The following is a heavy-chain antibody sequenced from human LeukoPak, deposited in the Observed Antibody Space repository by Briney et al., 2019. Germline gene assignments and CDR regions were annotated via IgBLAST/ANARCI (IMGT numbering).Heavy chain of an antibody. CDR3: ATVTPDHWYFDL. J-gene: IGHJ2*01. CDR1: GYTLTELS. V-gene: IGHV1-24*01. CDR2: FDPEDGET. Sequence: ASVKVSCKVSGYTLTELSMHWVRQAPGKGLEWMGGFDPEDGETIYAQKFQGRVTMTEDTPTDTAYMELSSLRSEDTAVYYCATVTPDHWYFDLWGRGTLVTVSS. D-gene: IGHD2-15*01.